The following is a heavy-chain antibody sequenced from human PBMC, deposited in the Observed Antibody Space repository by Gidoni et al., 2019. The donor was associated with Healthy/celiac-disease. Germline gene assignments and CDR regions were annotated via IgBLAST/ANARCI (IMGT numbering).Heavy chain of an antibody. J-gene: IGHJ6*02. Sequence: EVQLLESGGGLVQPGGSLRLSCAASGFTFSSYAMSWVRQAPGKGLEWVSAISGSGGSTYYADSVKGRFTISRDNSKNTLYLQMNSLRAEDTAVYYCAKGSGSYSGGSYYYGMDVWGQGTTVTVSS. CDR1: GFTFSSYA. V-gene: IGHV3-23*01. CDR2: ISGSGGST. D-gene: IGHD1-26*01. CDR3: AKGSGSYSGGSYYYGMDV.